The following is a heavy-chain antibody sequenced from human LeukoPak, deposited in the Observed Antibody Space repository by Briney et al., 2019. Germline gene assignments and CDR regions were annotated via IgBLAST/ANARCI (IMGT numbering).Heavy chain of an antibody. CDR1: VYTFTSYG. CDR3: ARDLRGSSDY. J-gene: IGHJ4*02. Sequence: ASVKASCMPSVYTFTSYGISWVRQAPEQGREWMGWISAYNGNTNYAQKLQGRVTMTTDTSTSTAYMELRSLRSDDTAVYYCARDLRGSSDYWGQGTLVTVSS. D-gene: IGHD1-26*01. V-gene: IGHV1-18*01. CDR2: ISAYNGNT.